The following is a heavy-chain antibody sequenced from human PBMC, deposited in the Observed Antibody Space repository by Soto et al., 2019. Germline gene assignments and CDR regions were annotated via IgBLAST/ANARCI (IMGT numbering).Heavy chain of an antibody. CDR1: GFTFSSYA. D-gene: IGHD3-3*01. CDR3: AKGPDYDFWSGIFDY. J-gene: IGHJ4*02. Sequence: GGSLRLSCAASGFTFSSYAMSWVRQAPGKGLEWVSAISGSGGSTYYADSVKGRFTISRDNSKNTLYLKMNSLRAEDTAVYYCAKGPDYDFWSGIFDYWGQGTLVTVSS. V-gene: IGHV3-23*01. CDR2: ISGSGGST.